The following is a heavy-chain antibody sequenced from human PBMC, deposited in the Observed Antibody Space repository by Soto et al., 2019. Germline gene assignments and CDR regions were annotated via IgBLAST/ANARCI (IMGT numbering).Heavy chain of an antibody. CDR1: GGTFSSYA. J-gene: IGHJ4*02. CDR2: IIPIFGTA. V-gene: IGHV1-69*01. CDR3: ARSGRYDYVWGSYRPNFDY. D-gene: IGHD3-16*02. Sequence: QVQLVQSGAEVKKPGSSVKVSCKASGGTFSSYAISWVRQAPGQGLEWMGGIIPIFGTANYAQKFQGRVTITADESTSTAYMELSSLRSEDTAVYYCARSGRYDYVWGSYRPNFDYWGQGTXVXXSS.